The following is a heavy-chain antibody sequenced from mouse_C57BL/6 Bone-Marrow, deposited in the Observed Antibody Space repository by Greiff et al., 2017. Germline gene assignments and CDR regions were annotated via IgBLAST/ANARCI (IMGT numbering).Heavy chain of an antibody. CDR1: GYTFTGYG. CDR2: IHPNNGSH. V-gene: IGHV1-64*01. Sequence: QVQLQQPGAELVKPGASVKLSCKASGYTFTGYGMHWVKQRPGQGLEWIGMIHPNNGSHKYNEKFKSQATLTVDKSYSNANMQLSSLTSEDSAVYYCTREWKCYGCCCFAYWGQGTLVTVSS. D-gene: IGHD2-2*01. CDR3: TREWKCYGCCCFAY. J-gene: IGHJ3*01.